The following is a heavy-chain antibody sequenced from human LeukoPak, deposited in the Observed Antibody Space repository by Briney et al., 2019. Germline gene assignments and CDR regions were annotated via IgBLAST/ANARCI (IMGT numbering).Heavy chain of an antibody. D-gene: IGHD6-13*01. CDR3: AREGIAAQHVDYYYYYMDV. V-gene: IGHV4-38-2*02. CDR2: INHSGST. J-gene: IGHJ6*03. Sequence: SETLSLTCTVSGYSISSGYYWSWIRQPPGKGLEWIGEINHSGSTNYNPSLKSQVTISVDTSKNQFSLKLSSVTAADTAVYYCAREGIAAQHVDYYYYYMDVWGKGTTVTVSS. CDR1: GYSISSGYY.